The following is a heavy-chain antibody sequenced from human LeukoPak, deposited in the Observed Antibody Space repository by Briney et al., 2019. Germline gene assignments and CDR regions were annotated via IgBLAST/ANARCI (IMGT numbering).Heavy chain of an antibody. Sequence: PGGSLRLSCAASGFTFNTYDMSWVRQAPGKGLEWVSAMSGSGGGTYYADSVKGRFTISRDNSKNTLYLQIHSLRAEDTAVYYCAKGKGSSSSSIDWWGQGTLVTVSS. D-gene: IGHD2-15*01. CDR2: MSGSGGGT. J-gene: IGHJ4*02. CDR3: AKGKGSSSSSIDW. V-gene: IGHV3-23*01. CDR1: GFTFNTYD.